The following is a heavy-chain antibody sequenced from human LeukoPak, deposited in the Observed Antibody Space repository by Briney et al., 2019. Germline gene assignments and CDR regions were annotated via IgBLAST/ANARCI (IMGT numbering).Heavy chain of an antibody. CDR3: ARSGGYTDAFQI. Sequence: GESLKISCQASGYSFTCYWIGWVRQVPGKGLEWMGIIFAGDSDTKYSPSFQGQVTMSADRSISTAYLQWSSLKASDTATYYCARSGGYTDAFQIWGQGTMVTVSS. V-gene: IGHV5-51*01. CDR2: IFAGDSDT. CDR1: GYSFTCYW. D-gene: IGHD5-12*01. J-gene: IGHJ3*02.